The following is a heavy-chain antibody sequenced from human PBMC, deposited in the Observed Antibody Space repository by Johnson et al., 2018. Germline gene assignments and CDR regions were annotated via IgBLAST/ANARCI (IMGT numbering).Heavy chain of an antibody. Sequence: VQLQDSGGGLVQPGGSLRLSCAASGFTFNTYWMHWVRQVPGKGLVWVSRISSDGRMTPYADTVRDRFTIHRDNAKNTVYLLMNSLRAEDTAVYYCARPSGSSGRFLEGSPSFQHWGQGTLVTVSS. D-gene: IGHD3-22*01. CDR2: ISSDGRMT. CDR1: GFTFNTYW. V-gene: IGHV3-74*01. CDR3: ARPSGSSGRFLEGSPSFQH. J-gene: IGHJ1*01.